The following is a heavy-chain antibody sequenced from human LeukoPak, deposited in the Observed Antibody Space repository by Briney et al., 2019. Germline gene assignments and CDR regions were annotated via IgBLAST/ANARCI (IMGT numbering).Heavy chain of an antibody. V-gene: IGHV3-64*04. CDR3: ARDVAAYGVTTSFDY. D-gene: IGHD4-17*01. J-gene: IGHJ4*02. CDR2: ISSNGRST. Sequence: HPGGSLRLSCSASGFTFSTYAMHWVRQAPGKGLEYVSAISSNGRSTYYADSVKGRFTISRDNSKNTLYLQMNSLRAEDTAVYYCARDVAAYGVTTSFDYWGQGTLVTVSS. CDR1: GFTFSTYA.